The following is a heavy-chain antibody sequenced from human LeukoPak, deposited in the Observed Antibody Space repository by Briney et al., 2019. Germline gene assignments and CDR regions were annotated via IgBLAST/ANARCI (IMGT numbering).Heavy chain of an antibody. Sequence: SETLSLTCTVSGYSIGTGYYWGWVRQPPGKRLAWIGSIYHSGSTYYNPSLKSRVTISIDTSKNQFSLRLSSVTAADTAVYYCAGKYYYDSSGYFYVDYWGQGTLVTVSS. D-gene: IGHD3-22*01. CDR2: IYHSGST. CDR3: AGKYYYDSSGYFYVDY. V-gene: IGHV4-38-2*02. J-gene: IGHJ4*02. CDR1: GYSIGTGYY.